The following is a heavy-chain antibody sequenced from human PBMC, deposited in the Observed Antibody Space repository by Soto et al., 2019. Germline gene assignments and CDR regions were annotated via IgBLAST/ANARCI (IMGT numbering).Heavy chain of an antibody. CDR1: GYTFTSYG. V-gene: IGHV1-18*01. CDR2: ISAYNGDT. D-gene: IGHD4-17*01. Sequence: ASVKVSCKASGYTFTSYGISWVRQAPGQGLEWMGWISAYNGDTNYAQKLQGRVTMTTDTSTSTAYMELRSLRSDDTAVYYCARDRATVTNPYYYYGMDAWGQGTTVTVSS. J-gene: IGHJ6*02. CDR3: ARDRATVTNPYYYYGMDA.